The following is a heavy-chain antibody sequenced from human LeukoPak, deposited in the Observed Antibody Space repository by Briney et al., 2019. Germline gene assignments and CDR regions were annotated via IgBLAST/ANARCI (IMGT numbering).Heavy chain of an antibody. V-gene: IGHV3-23*01. CDR1: GFIFSSYA. J-gene: IGHJ4*02. CDR2: ISGSGGST. CDR3: AKDPLIVVVPAAMEYFDY. Sequence: GGSLRLSCAASGFIFSSYAMSWVRQAPGKGLEWVSTISGSGGSTYYADSVKGRFTISRDNSKNTLYLQMNSLRAEDTAVYYCAKDPLIVVVPAAMEYFDYWGQGTLVTVSS. D-gene: IGHD2-2*01.